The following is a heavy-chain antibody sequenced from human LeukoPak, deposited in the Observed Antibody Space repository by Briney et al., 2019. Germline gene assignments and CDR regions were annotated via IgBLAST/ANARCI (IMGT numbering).Heavy chain of an antibody. CDR3: AKFLGPNCSGGSCYSPFDY. Sequence: GGSLRLSCAASGFXFSSYAISWVRQAPGKGLEWVSAISGSGGSTYYADSVKGRFTISRDNSKNTLYLQMNSLRAEDTAVYYCAKFLGPNCSGGSCYSPFDYWGQGTLVTVSS. D-gene: IGHD2-15*01. V-gene: IGHV3-23*01. CDR1: GFXFSSYA. J-gene: IGHJ4*02. CDR2: ISGSGGST.